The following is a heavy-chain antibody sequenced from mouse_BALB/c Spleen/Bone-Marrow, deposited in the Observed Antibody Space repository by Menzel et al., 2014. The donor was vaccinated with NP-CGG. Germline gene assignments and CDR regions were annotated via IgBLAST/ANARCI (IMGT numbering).Heavy chain of an antibody. D-gene: IGHD2-3*01. CDR2: INPDSSTI. Sequence: EVKLVDSGGGLVQPGGSLKLSCAASGFDFSRYWMSWVRQAPGKGLEWIGEINPDSSTINYTPSLKDKFIISRHNAKNTLYLQMSKVRSEDTALYYCARLGYYGGFAYWGQGTLVTVSA. J-gene: IGHJ3*01. CDR3: ARLGYYGGFAY. CDR1: GFDFSRYW. V-gene: IGHV4-1*02.